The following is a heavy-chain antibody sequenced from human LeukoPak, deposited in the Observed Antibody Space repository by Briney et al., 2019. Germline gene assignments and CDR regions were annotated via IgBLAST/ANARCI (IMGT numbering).Heavy chain of an antibody. Sequence: PSETLSLTCTVSGYSISSGYYWGWIRQPPGKGLEWIGSIYHSGSTYYNPSLKSRVTISVDTSKNQFSLKLSSVTAADTAVYYCARDPSSDSSGYYYERIGGWFDPWGQGTLVTVSS. CDR1: GYSISSGYY. V-gene: IGHV4-38-2*02. CDR3: ARDPSSDSSGYYYERIGGWFDP. J-gene: IGHJ5*02. CDR2: IYHSGST. D-gene: IGHD3-22*01.